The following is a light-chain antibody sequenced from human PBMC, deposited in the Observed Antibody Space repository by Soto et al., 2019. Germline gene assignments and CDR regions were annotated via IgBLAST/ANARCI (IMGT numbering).Light chain of an antibody. CDR2: GAS. Sequence: EIVLTQSPGTLSLSPGERATLSCRASQSVSSSYLAWYQQEPGQAPRLLIYGASSRATVIPDRFSGSGSGTDFTLTISRLEPDDFAVYYCQQYGSAPLTFGGGTKVEIK. J-gene: IGKJ4*01. CDR1: QSVSSSY. V-gene: IGKV3-20*01. CDR3: QQYGSAPLT.